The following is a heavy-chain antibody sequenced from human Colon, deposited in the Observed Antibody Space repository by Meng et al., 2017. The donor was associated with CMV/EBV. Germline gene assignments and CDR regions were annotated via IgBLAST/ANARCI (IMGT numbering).Heavy chain of an antibody. CDR2: SYSGDTRT. D-gene: IGHD3-3*01. V-gene: IGHV3-23*03. Sequence: GGSLRLSCAASGFTISTYAMNWVRQAPGRGLEWVSVSYSGDTRTHYVDSVQGRFTISRDNAKNSLYLEMNNLRPEDTALYHCVRFITIFGVPTYDYWGQGTLVTVSS. CDR3: VRFITIFGVPTYDY. CDR1: GFTISTYA. J-gene: IGHJ4*02.